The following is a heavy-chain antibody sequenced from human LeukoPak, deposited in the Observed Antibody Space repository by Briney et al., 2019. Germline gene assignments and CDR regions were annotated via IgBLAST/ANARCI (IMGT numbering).Heavy chain of an antibody. D-gene: IGHD1-26*01. V-gene: IGHV5-51*01. CDR3: ARRVGADFDY. CDR1: GYNFISYW. J-gene: IGHJ4*02. Sequence: GDSLKISCKASGYNFISYWIGWVRQMPGKGLEWMGIISLGDSDTRYSPSFQGQVTISADKSISTAYLQWSSLKASDTAMYYCARRVGADFDYWGQGTLVTVSS. CDR2: ISLGDSDT.